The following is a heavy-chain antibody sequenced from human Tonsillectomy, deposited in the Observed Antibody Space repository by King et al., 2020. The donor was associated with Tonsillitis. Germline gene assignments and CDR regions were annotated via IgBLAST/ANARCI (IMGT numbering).Heavy chain of an antibody. CDR2: ISWNSGSM. Sequence: VQLVESGGGSVQPGRSLRLSCAASGFTFDDYAMHWVRQAPGKGLEWVSGISWNSGSMGYADSVKGRFTISRDNAKNSLYLQMNSLRAEDTALDSCAKVDSSSWNIALGGMDVWGQGTTVTVSS. J-gene: IGHJ6*02. CDR3: AKVDSSSWNIALGGMDV. CDR1: GFTFDDYA. D-gene: IGHD6-13*01. V-gene: IGHV3-9*01.